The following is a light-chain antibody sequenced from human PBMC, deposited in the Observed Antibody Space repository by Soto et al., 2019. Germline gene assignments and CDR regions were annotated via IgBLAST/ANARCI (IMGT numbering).Light chain of an antibody. CDR3: SSYTATTTSYV. J-gene: IGLJ1*01. V-gene: IGLV2-14*03. Sequence: QSALAQPASVSESPGQSITISCTGTNSDVGGYNYVSWYQQHPGKVPKLMIYDVSNRPSGVSNRFSGSKSGNTASLTISGLQAEDEADYYCSSYTATTTSYVFGPGTTVTVL. CDR2: DVS. CDR1: NSDVGGYNY.